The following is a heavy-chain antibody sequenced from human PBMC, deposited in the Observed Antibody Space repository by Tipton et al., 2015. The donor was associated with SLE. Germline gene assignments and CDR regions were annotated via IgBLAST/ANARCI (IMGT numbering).Heavy chain of an antibody. J-gene: IGHJ4*02. D-gene: IGHD1-26*01. CDR2: IYYSGSG. Sequence: TLSLTCTVSGGSISSGSYCWGWIRQPPGKGPEWIGTIYYSGSGPYNPSLKSRVTISVDTSKNQFFLKLSSVTAADTAVYSCARLSVDWWELPLYVAYWGQGALVTVPS. V-gene: IGHV4-39*07. CDR3: ARLSVDWWELPLYVAY. CDR1: GGSISSGSYC.